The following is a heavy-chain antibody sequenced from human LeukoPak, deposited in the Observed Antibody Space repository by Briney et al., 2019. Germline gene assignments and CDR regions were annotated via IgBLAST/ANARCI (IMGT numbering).Heavy chain of an antibody. V-gene: IGHV3-23*01. Sequence: PGGSLRLSCSASGFTFNRFYLHWVRQAPGKGLEWASAISGSGGSTYYADSVKGRFTISRDNSKNTLYLQMNSLRAEDTAVYYCAKVGATLSMIVVAPPDYWGQGTLVTVSS. CDR2: ISGSGGST. CDR1: GFTFNRFY. J-gene: IGHJ4*02. D-gene: IGHD3-22*01. CDR3: AKVGATLSMIVVAPPDY.